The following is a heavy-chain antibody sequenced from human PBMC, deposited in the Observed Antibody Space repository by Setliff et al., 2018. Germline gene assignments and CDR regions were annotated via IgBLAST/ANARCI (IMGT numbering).Heavy chain of an antibody. J-gene: IGHJ5*02. V-gene: IGHV1-18*01. CDR3: ARGHEYSNYVYSWFGP. CDR1: GYTFTKYG. D-gene: IGHD4-4*01. CDR2: INTYNGDT. Sequence: ASVKVSCKASGYTFTKYGITWVRQAPGQGLEWMGYINTYNGDTYSAQKFQGRVTITRDTSASTAYMELSSLRSEDTALYYCARGHEYSNYVYSWFGPWGRGTLVTVSS.